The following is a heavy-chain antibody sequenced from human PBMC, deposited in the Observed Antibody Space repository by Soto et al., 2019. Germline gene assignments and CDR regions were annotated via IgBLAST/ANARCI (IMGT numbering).Heavy chain of an antibody. V-gene: IGHV3-64*01. D-gene: IGHD5-12*01. Sequence: EVQLVESGGGLVQPGGSLRLSCAASGFTFSSYAMHWVRQAPGKGLEYVSAISSNGGSTYYANSVKGRFTISRDNSKNTLYLQMGSLRAEDMAVYYCARSGQKRWLQRGAFDIWGQGTMVTVSS. CDR2: ISSNGGST. CDR3: ARSGQKRWLQRGAFDI. J-gene: IGHJ3*02. CDR1: GFTFSSYA.